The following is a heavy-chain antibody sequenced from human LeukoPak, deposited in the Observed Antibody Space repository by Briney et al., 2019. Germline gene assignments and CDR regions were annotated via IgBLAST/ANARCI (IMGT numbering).Heavy chain of an antibody. Sequence: ASVKVSCKASGYTFTSYYMHWVRQAPGQGLEWMGIINPSGGGSIYAQKQKFQGRVTMTRDTSTSTLYMELSSLSSEDTAVYYCARDHYYGSGSSYGGPDYWGQGTRVTVSS. V-gene: IGHV1-46*01. D-gene: IGHD3-10*01. J-gene: IGHJ4*02. CDR1: GYTFTSYY. CDR2: INPSGGGS. CDR3: ARDHYYGSGSSYGGPDY.